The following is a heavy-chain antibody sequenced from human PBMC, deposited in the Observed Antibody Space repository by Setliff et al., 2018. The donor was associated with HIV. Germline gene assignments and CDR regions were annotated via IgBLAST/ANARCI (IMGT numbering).Heavy chain of an antibody. D-gene: IGHD3-22*01. CDR1: GASIRGHY. J-gene: IGHJ3*02. CDR3: ARSLAPSGYYYGRHAFDI. CDR2: IYYSGNT. Sequence: PSETLSLTCSVSGASIRGHYWSWIRQSPGKGLEWIGNIYYSGNTNYNPSFKSRVTISVGTSKNQFSLRVNPVTAADTAVYYCARSLAPSGYYYGRHAFDIWGQGTKVTVSS. V-gene: IGHV4-59*08.